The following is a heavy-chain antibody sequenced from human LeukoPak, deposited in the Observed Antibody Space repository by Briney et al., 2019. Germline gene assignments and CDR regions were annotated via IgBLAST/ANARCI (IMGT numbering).Heavy chain of an antibody. D-gene: IGHD3-22*01. CDR1: GFTFSSYG. Sequence: SGRSLRLSCAASGFTFSSYGMHWVHQAPGKGLEWVAVISYDGSNKYYADSVKGRFTISRDNSKNTLYLQMNSLRAEDTAVYYCVARTPHARYYDSSGYYTMPLDYWGQGTLVTVSS. CDR3: VARTPHARYYDSSGYYTMPLDY. CDR2: ISYDGSNK. J-gene: IGHJ4*02. V-gene: IGHV3-30*03.